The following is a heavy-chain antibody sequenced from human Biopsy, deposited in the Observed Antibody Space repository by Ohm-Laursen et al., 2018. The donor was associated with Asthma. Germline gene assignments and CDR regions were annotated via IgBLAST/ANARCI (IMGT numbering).Heavy chain of an antibody. V-gene: IGHV1-69*01. Sequence: SSAKVSSKASGDSFSNYAISWVRQAPGQGLEWMGGLIPVLGTPDHAQMFEGRVTITADESTSTAYMELGSLSSEDTAVYYCARGYSGSDRIVYYYSGLEVWGQGTTVTVSS. D-gene: IGHD5-12*01. CDR2: LIPVLGTP. CDR1: GDSFSNYA. J-gene: IGHJ6*02. CDR3: ARGYSGSDRIVYYYSGLEV.